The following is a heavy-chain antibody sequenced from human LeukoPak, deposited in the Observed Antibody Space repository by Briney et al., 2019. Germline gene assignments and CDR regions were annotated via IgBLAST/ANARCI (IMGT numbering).Heavy chain of an antibody. V-gene: IGHV1-69*13. D-gene: IGHD3-3*01. CDR3: ARRGIKIFGVVQNWFDP. CDR1: GVTFSSYA. CDR2: IIPMFGTT. J-gene: IGHJ5*02. Sequence: SVKVSCKASGVTFSSYAISWVRQAPGQGLEWMGGIIPMFGTTNYAKKFQDTVTFTADESTSTAYMELSSLRSEDTALYYCARRGIKIFGVVQNWFDPWGQGTLVTVSS.